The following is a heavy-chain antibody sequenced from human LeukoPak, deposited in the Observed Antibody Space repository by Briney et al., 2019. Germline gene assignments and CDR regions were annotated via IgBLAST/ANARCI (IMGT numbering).Heavy chain of an antibody. V-gene: IGHV3-21*04. D-gene: IGHD5-18*01. CDR2: ISSSSSYI. J-gene: IGHJ4*02. CDR1: GFTFSSYS. CDR3: AKERGYSYGFDFDY. Sequence: GGSLRLSCAASGFTFSSYSMNWVRQAPGKGLEWVSSISSSSSYIYYADSVKGRFTISRDNSKNTLYLQMNSLRAEDTAVYYCAKERGYSYGFDFDYWGQGTLVTVSS.